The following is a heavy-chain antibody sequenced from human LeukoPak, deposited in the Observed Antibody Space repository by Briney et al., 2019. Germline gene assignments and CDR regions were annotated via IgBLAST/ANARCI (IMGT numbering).Heavy chain of an antibody. CDR2: LTGSGGNT. CDR1: GVTFSSYA. J-gene: IGHJ6*03. V-gene: IGHV3-23*01. Sequence: GGSLRLSCAASGVTFSSYAMSWVRQAPGKGLEWVSGLTGSGGNTYYADSVKGRFTISRDNSKNTLSLQMNSLRAEDAAVYYCVKFRGIQHYNYHMDVWGKGTTVTVSS. D-gene: IGHD3-10*01. CDR3: VKFRGIQHYNYHMDV.